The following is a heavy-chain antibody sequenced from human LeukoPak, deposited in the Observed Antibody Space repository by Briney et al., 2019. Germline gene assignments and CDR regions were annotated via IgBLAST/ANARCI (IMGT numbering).Heavy chain of an antibody. Sequence: AASVKVSCKASGYTFTGYYMHWVRQAPGQGLEWMGWINPNSGGTNYAQKFQGRVTMTRDTSISTAYMELSRLRSDDTAVYYCARDEAGCSGWYYYWGQGTLVTVSS. CDR3: ARDEAGCSGWYYY. D-gene: IGHD6-19*01. CDR1: GYTFTGYY. V-gene: IGHV1-2*02. CDR2: INPNSGGT. J-gene: IGHJ4*02.